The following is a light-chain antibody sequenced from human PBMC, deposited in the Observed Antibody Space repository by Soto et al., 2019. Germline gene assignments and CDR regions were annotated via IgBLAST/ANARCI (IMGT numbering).Light chain of an antibody. CDR3: QQYATSPRT. V-gene: IGKV3-20*01. CDR1: QRVSNSY. CDR2: GAF. J-gene: IGKJ1*01. Sequence: EIVLTQSPGTLSLSPGERVTLYCKASQRVSNSYLAWYQQRPGQAPRLLIYGAFSRATDAPDRFSGSESGTEFTLTIDRLAPEDSAVYVCQQYATSPRTFGQGTKVEVK.